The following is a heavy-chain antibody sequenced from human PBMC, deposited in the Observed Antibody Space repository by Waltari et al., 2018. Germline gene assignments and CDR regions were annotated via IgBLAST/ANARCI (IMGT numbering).Heavy chain of an antibody. CDR2: TYYRSKWYN. Sequence: QVQLQQSGPGLVKPSQTLSLTCAISGDSVSSNSADWNWTRQFPSRGLEWLGRTYYRSKWYNDYAVSVKSRITINPDTSKNQFSLQLNSVTPEDTAVYYCARDQYDFWSGQLDYWGQGTLVTVSS. V-gene: IGHV6-1*01. CDR3: ARDQYDFWSGQLDY. CDR1: GDSVSSNSAD. J-gene: IGHJ4*02. D-gene: IGHD3-3*01.